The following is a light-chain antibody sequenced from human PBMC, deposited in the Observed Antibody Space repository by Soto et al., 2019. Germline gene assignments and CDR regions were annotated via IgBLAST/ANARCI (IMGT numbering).Light chain of an antibody. CDR1: QNIGTW. Sequence: DIQLTQSPSTLSASVGDRVTITCRASQNIGTWLAWYQHRPGEGPKLLIHDASTLESGVPSRFSGGGSATDFSLTINSLESGDSGTYHCQQYATYSPSTFGQGTTVEIK. J-gene: IGKJ1*01. V-gene: IGKV1-5*01. CDR3: QQYATYSPST. CDR2: DAS.